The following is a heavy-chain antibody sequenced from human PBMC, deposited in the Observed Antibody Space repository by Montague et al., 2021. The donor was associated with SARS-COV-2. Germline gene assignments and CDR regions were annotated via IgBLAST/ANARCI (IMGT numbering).Heavy chain of an antibody. J-gene: IGHJ4*02. V-gene: IGHV1-18*01. Sequence: PVKVSCKASGYRVPYYGIAWVRQAPGQGLEWMGWISASTGDANYAQKFQHRVTMTTDKSTNTTDMELRRLTSDDTAMYYCASSQQLVSLDHWGQGTLLTVSA. D-gene: IGHD2-8*01. CDR1: GYRVPYYG. CDR3: ASSQQLVSLDH. CDR2: ISASTGDA.